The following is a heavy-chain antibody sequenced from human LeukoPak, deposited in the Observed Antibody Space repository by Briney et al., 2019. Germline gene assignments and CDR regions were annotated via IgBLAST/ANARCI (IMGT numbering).Heavy chain of an antibody. CDR2: INANSGNT. V-gene: IGHV1-2*02. CDR3: AREMTPATTTLVAY. J-gene: IGHJ4*01. Sequence: ASVQVSCKASGYTFTGYWIHWVRQAPGQGLEWMGFINANSGNTNYAQKFQGRVTMTRDTSITTAYMELSSLTADDTAVYYCAREMTPATTTLVAYWGQGTQVTVFS. CDR1: GYTFTGYW. D-gene: IGHD1-1*01.